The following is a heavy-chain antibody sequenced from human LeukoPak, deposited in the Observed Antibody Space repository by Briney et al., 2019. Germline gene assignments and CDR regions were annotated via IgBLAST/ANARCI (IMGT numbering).Heavy chain of an antibody. CDR3: AKGGGHSYGPTLDY. V-gene: IGHV3-23*01. J-gene: IGHJ4*02. CDR2: ISTSGGST. CDR1: GFTFSSYA. Sequence: GGSLRRSGAASGFTFSSYAMTWVRQAPGKGLEWVSAISTSGGSTYYADSVKGRFTISRDNSQNTLYLQMHSLRAEDTVAYYCAKGGGHSYGPTLDYWGKGTLVTVSS. D-gene: IGHD5-18*01.